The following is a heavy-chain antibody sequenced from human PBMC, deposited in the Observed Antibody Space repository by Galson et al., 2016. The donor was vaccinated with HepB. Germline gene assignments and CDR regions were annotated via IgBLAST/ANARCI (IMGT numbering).Heavy chain of an antibody. CDR3: TRGLGYCSGGSCHSLDY. CDR2: ITYDASGT. CDR1: GFVFSGFS. J-gene: IGHJ4*02. D-gene: IGHD2-15*01. Sequence: SLRLSCAASGFVFSGFSMNWVRQAPGKGLMWVSRITYDASGTSYADSVKGRFTISRDNAKNTLYLQMNSLRAEDTAVYYCTRGLGYCSGGSCHSLDYWGQGVLVTVSS. V-gene: IGHV3-74*01.